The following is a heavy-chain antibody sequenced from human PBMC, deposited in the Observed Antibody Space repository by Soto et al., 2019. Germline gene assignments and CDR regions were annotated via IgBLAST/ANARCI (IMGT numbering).Heavy chain of an antibody. V-gene: IGHV3-23*01. J-gene: IGHJ6*03. CDR3: AKALRFTFTTGYYMDV. D-gene: IGHD3-16*01. CDR1: GFTVSSYA. CDR2: ISGSGST. Sequence: EVQLLESGGGLVQPGGSLRLSCAVSGFTVSSYAMSWVRQAPGKGLEWVSVISGSGSTYSADSVKGRFTISRDSSKNTVYLQMNSLRAEDTAVYYCAKALRFTFTTGYYMDVWGRGTTVTVSS.